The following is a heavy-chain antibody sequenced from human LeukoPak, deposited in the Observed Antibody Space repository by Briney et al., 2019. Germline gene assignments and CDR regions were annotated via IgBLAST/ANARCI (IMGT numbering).Heavy chain of an antibody. CDR1: GFAFRSHW. V-gene: IGHV3-15*01. CDR3: TTDLVSTDTGRDY. D-gene: IGHD5/OR15-5a*01. J-gene: IGHJ4*02. CDR2: IKSKTDGGTT. Sequence: GGSLRLSCVASGFAFRSHWMSWVRQAPGKGLEWVGRIKSKTDGGTTDYAAPVKGRFTISRDDSKNTLYLQMNSLKTEDTAVYYCTTDLVSTDTGRDYWGQGTLVTVSS.